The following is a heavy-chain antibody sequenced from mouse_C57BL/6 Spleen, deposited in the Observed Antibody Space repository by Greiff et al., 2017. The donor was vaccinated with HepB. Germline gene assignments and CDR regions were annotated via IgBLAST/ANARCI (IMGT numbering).Heavy chain of an antibody. D-gene: IGHD2-10*01. CDR1: GYTFTSYW. V-gene: IGHV1-59*01. CDR2: IVPSDSYT. CDR3: ARRTYYGNYGWYFDV. J-gene: IGHJ1*03. Sequence: QVQLQQPGAELVRPGTSVKLSCKASGYTFTSYWMHWVKQRPGQGLEWIGVIVPSDSYTNYNQKFKGKATLTVDTSSSTAYMQLSSLTSEDSAVYYCARRTYYGNYGWYFDVWGTGTTVTVSS.